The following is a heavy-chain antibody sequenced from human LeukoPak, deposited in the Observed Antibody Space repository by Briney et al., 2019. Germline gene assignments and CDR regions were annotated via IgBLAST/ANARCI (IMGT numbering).Heavy chain of an antibody. J-gene: IGHJ4*02. CDR1: GFTFYDYA. CDR3: AKARFVDTAPFDY. D-gene: IGHD5-18*01. Sequence: PGGSLRLSCAASGFTFYDYAMHWVRHAPGKGLEWVSGISWNSGSIGYADSVKGRFTISRDNAKNSLYLQMNSLRAEDTALYYCAKARFVDTAPFDYWGQGTLVTVSS. CDR2: ISWNSGSI. V-gene: IGHV3-9*01.